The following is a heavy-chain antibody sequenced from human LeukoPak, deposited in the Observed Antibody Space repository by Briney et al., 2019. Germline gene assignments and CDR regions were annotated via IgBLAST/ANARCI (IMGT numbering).Heavy chain of an antibody. CDR1: GFMFSNYA. CDR3: ARDRRGRQQLVDYLDY. D-gene: IGHD3-10*01. Sequence: PGGSLRLSCEASGFMFSNYAMGWVRQAPGTGPEWVSSISGSGEITYYGDSVKGRFTVSRDNSKDTMYLQMNSLRVDDTAVYYCARDRRGRQQLVDYLDYWGQGTRVTVSS. CDR2: ISGSGEIT. J-gene: IGHJ4*02. V-gene: IGHV3-23*01.